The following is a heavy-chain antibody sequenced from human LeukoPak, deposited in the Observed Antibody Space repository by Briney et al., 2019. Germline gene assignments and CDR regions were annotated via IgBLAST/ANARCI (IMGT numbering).Heavy chain of an antibody. CDR2: IYYSGST. V-gene: IGHV4-59*01. CDR1: GGSISSYY. J-gene: IGHJ6*03. Sequence: SETLSLTCSVSGGSISSYYCSWIRQPPGKGLEWVGYIYYSGSTNYNPSLKSQVTISLDTSKHQYSLKLSAVTAADTAVYYCARTTEGGYTYDYFYYYYMHVWRKGTTVTISS. D-gene: IGHD5-18*01. CDR3: ARTTEGGYTYDYFYYYYMHV.